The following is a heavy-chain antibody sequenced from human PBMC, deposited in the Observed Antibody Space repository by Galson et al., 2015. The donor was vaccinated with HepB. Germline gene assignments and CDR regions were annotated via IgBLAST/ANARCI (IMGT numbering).Heavy chain of an antibody. V-gene: IGHV3-7*03. J-gene: IGHJ3*02. CDR3: ARDSVDCSGGSCYEGAFDI. D-gene: IGHD2-15*01. CDR1: GFTFSSYW. CDR2: IKQDGSEK. Sequence: SLRLSCAASGFTFSSYWMSWVRQAPGKGLEWVANIKQDGSEKYYVDSVKGRFTISRDNAKNSLYLQMNSLRAEDTAVYYCARDSVDCSGGSCYEGAFDIWGQGTMVTVSS.